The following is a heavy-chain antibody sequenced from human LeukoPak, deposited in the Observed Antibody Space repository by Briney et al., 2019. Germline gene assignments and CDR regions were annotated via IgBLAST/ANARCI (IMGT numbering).Heavy chain of an antibody. V-gene: IGHV3-30*04. Sequence: GRSLRLSCAASGFTFTTYTIHCVRQAPGAGLKWVALMSYDRSNEHSAASVKGRFNISRDNSKNTLYLQMTSLRLEDTAVYYCAREGSRSDDAFDIWGQGTLVTVSS. CDR1: GFTFTTYT. CDR2: MSYDRSNE. J-gene: IGHJ3*02. CDR3: AREGSRSDDAFDI. D-gene: IGHD3-10*01.